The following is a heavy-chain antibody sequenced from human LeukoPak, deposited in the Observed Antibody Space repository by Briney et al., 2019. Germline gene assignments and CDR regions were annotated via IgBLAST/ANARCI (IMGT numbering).Heavy chain of an antibody. Sequence: GESLKISCKGSGYSFLSHWIGWVRQLPGKGLEWMGIIYPGDSDTRYNPSFQGQVTISADKSISTAYLQWSSLKASDTAMYYCARHASPYSSNYYFDYWGQGALVTVSS. CDR2: IYPGDSDT. CDR3: ARHASPYSSNYYFDY. J-gene: IGHJ4*02. V-gene: IGHV5-51*01. CDR1: GYSFLSHW. D-gene: IGHD6-13*01.